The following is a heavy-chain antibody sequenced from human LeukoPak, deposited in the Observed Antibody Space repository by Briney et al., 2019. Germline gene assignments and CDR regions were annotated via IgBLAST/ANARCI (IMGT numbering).Heavy chain of an antibody. CDR1: GGSISSFY. CDR3: ARVSTLYSRRPAAFDI. CDR2: IFTSGST. Sequence: SETLSLTCTVSGGSISSFYWSWIRQPAGKGLEWIGHIFTSGSTNYSPSLKSRVTMSVVASKNQFSLKLSSVTAADTAVHYCARVSTLYSRRPAAFDIWGQGTMVTVSS. D-gene: IGHD6-13*01. V-gene: IGHV4-4*07. J-gene: IGHJ3*02.